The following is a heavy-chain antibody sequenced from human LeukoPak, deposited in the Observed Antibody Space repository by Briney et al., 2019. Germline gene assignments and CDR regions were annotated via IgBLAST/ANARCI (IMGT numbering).Heavy chain of an antibody. CDR1: GFSFRSHA. J-gene: IGHJ2*01. CDR2: ISGSGGNT. V-gene: IGHV3-23*01. D-gene: IGHD3-10*02. CDR3: AKEDPKFDWYFDL. Sequence: PGGSLRLSCAASGFSFRSHAMSWVRQVPGKGLEWVSAISGSGGNTFYADSVKGRFTISRDNSNNTLYLQVKSLRAEDTAIYYCAKEDPKFDWYFDLWGRGTLVTVSS.